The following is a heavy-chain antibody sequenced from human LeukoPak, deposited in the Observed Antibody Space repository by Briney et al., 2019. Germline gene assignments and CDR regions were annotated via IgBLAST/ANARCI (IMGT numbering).Heavy chain of an antibody. CDR1: GGSISSYY. J-gene: IGHJ4*02. D-gene: IGHD1-26*01. CDR3: ARHISGNYGGYFDY. CDR2: IYYTGST. V-gene: IGHV4-59*08. Sequence: SETLSLTCTVSGGSISSYYWSWIRQPPGKGLEWIGYIYYTGSTDYNPSLKSRVTTSVDTSKNQFSLKLTSVTAPDTAVYYCARHISGNYGGYFDYWGQGTLVTVSS.